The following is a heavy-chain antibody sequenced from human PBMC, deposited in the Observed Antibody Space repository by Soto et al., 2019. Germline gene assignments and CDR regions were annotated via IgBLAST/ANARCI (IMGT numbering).Heavy chain of an antibody. Sequence: QVQVEEFGGGVVQPGRSLRLSCAGPGFTFSDYGFHWVRQAPGKGLEWVAMISYDGTDQYYSDSVQGRFTISRDDSKNAVHLQMNSLRSEDTAMYYCARSTYCNGGSCYPQYWGPGTLVIVSS. CDR3: ARSTYCNGGSCYPQY. D-gene: IGHD2-15*01. CDR2: ISYDGTDQ. CDR1: GFTFSDYG. J-gene: IGHJ4*02. V-gene: IGHV3-30*03.